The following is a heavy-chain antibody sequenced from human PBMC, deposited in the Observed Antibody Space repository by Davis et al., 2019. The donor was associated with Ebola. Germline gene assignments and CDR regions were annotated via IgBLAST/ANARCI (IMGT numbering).Heavy chain of an antibody. CDR3: ARDDGDY. J-gene: IGHJ4*02. V-gene: IGHV3-21*01. Sequence: PGGSLRLSCAASGFTFSDYGMHWVRQAPGKGLEWVSSISSSSSYIYYADSVKGRFTISRDNAKNSLYLQMNSLRAEDTAVSYCARDDGDYWGQGTLVTVSS. CDR1: GFTFSDYG. CDR2: ISSSSSYI.